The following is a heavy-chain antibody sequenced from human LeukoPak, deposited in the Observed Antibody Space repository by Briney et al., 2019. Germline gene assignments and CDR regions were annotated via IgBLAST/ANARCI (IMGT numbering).Heavy chain of an antibody. J-gene: IGHJ4*02. CDR2: ISGSGGST. CDR3: AKARSYYYDSSGWNY. Sequence: GGSLRLSCAASGFTVSSKYMSWVRQAPGKGLEWVSAISGSGGSTYYADSVKGRFAISRDNSKNTLYLQMNSLRAEDTAVYYCAKARSYYYDSSGWNYWGQGTLVTVSS. V-gene: IGHV3-23*01. CDR1: GFTVSSKY. D-gene: IGHD3-22*01.